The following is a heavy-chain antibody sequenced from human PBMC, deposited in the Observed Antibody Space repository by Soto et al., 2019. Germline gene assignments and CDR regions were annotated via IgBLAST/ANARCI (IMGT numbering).Heavy chain of an antibody. CDR2: ISSSSSTV. CDR1: GFTFSRYS. D-gene: IGHD1-7*01. CDR3: ARDRNCNYLFDY. J-gene: IGHJ4*02. V-gene: IGHV3-48*02. Sequence: GVSLRLSCLVSGFTFSRYSMNWGRQAPGKGLAWVSYISSSSSTVYYADSVKGRFTISSANAKNSLYLQMNSMTDEATAVYYCARDRNCNYLFDYWGQGTLVTVSS.